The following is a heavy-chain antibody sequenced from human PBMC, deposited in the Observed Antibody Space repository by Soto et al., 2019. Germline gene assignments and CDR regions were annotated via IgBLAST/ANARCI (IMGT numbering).Heavy chain of an antibody. Sequence: QVQLVQSGAEVKKPGASVKVSCKASGYTFTGYYMHWVRQAPGQGLEWMGWINPNSGGTNYAQKCKGRGTMTRATSISTADMELCRLGSDATAGYYCARNPYSSSHVFDYWGKGPLVTVSS. CDR1: GYTFTGYY. CDR3: ARNPYSSSHVFDY. D-gene: IGHD6-13*01. CDR2: INPNSGGT. J-gene: IGHJ4*02. V-gene: IGHV1-2*02.